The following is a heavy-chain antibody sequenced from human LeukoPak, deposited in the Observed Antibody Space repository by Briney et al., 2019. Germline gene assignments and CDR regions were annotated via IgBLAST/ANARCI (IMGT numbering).Heavy chain of an antibody. CDR1: GFTFDDYA. J-gene: IGHJ4*02. CDR2: ISWKSGSI. CDR3: ARDLSGVTGYTYGRGIDY. D-gene: IGHD5-18*01. Sequence: PGRSLRLSCAASGFTFDDYAMHWVRQAPGKGLEWVSGISWKSGSIGYADSVKGRFTISRDNAKTSLYLQMNSLRAEDTAVYYCARDLSGVTGYTYGRGIDYWGQGTLVTVSS. V-gene: IGHV3-9*01.